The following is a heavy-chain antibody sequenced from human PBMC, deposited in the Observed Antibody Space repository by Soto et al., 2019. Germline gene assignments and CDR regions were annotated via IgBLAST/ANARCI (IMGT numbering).Heavy chain of an antibody. V-gene: IGHV1-69*02. CDR1: GGTFRNYP. Sequence: QVQLVQSGTEVKKPGSSVKVSCKASGGTFRNYPINWVRQAPGQGLEWMGSIFPITDIPDYAQNFQARLTISADKSTSTSYMELSSLTSDDTAMYFCARGPLVVLNYFESWGQGTLVTVSS. CDR3: ARGPLVVLNYFES. J-gene: IGHJ4*02. CDR2: IFPITDIP.